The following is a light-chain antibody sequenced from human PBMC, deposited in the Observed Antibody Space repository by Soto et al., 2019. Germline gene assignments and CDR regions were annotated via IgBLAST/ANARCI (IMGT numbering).Light chain of an antibody. Sequence: QSVLTQPPSASGSPGQSVAISCTGTSIDVGGYNYVSWYQQHPGKAPKLMIYEVNKRPSGVPDRFSGSKSGNTASLTVSGLQAEDEADYYCSSYAGSGNVFGTGTKVTVL. CDR3: SSYAGSGNV. CDR1: SIDVGGYNY. V-gene: IGLV2-8*01. J-gene: IGLJ1*01. CDR2: EVN.